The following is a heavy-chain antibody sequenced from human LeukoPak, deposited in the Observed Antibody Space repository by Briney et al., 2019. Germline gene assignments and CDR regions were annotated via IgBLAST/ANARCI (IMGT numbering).Heavy chain of an antibody. Sequence: SQTLSLTCAISGDSVSSNSAAWNWIRQSPSRGLEWLGRTYYRSKWYNDYAVSVKSRITINPDTSKNQFSLQLNSVTPEDTAVYYCARHLSSAAVGGNLWFDPWGQGTLVTVSS. D-gene: IGHD6-19*01. CDR3: ARHLSSAAVGGNLWFDP. CDR2: TYYRSKWYN. V-gene: IGHV6-1*01. J-gene: IGHJ5*02. CDR1: GDSVSSNSAA.